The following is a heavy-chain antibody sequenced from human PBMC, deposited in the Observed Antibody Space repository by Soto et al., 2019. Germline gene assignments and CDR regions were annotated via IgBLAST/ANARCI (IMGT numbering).Heavy chain of an antibody. D-gene: IGHD6-13*01. CDR3: TREQPDINYFVP. Sequence: LSLTCTVSGAALSSGGYVCTWVRQPPGKGLEWLGYIYYSGGTNYNPSLKSRVTISLDKSKSQFSLRLTSVTAADTAAYYCTREQPDINYFVPWGQGTLVAVSS. V-gene: IGHV4-61*08. CDR1: GAALSSGGYV. CDR2: IYYSGGT. J-gene: IGHJ5*02.